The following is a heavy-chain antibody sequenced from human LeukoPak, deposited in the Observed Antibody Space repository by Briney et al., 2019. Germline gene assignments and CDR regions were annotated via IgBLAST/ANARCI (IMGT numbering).Heavy chain of an antibody. CDR1: GFTFSSYS. V-gene: IGHV3-48*04. CDR2: ISSSSSSI. Sequence: GGSLRLSCAASGFTFSSYSMNWVRQAPGKGLEWVSYISSSSSSISYADSVKGRFTISRDNAKNSLYLQMNSLRAEDTAVYYCARVGDFWSGYQIDRWGQGTLVTVSS. D-gene: IGHD3-3*01. J-gene: IGHJ5*02. CDR3: ARVGDFWSGYQIDR.